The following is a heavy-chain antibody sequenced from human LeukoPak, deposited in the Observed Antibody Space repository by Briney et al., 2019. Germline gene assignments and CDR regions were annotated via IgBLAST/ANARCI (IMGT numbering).Heavy chain of an antibody. V-gene: IGHV1-69*13. J-gene: IGHJ6*03. D-gene: IGHD3-3*01. CDR3: ARGPSDDFWSGYWNYYYYYMDV. CDR1: GGTFSSYA. Sequence: SVKVSCKASGGTFSSYAISWVRQAPGQGLEWMGGIIPIFGTANYAQKFQGRVTITADESTSTAYMELSSLRSEDTAVYYCARGPSDDFWSGYWNYYYYYMDVWGKGTTVTVSS. CDR2: IIPIFGTA.